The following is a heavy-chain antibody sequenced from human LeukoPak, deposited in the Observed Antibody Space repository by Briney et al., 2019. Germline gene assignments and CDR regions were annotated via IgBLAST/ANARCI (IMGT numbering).Heavy chain of an antibody. CDR2: INSDGSST. CDR3: ARRVVVPAAPYYFDY. CDR1: GFIFSSYW. Sequence: GGSLRLSCAASGFIFSSYWMHWVRQAPGKGLVWVPRINSDGSSTSYADSVKGRFTISRDNAKNTLYLQMNSLRAEDTAVYYCARRVVVPAAPYYFDYWGQGTLVTVSS. V-gene: IGHV3-74*01. D-gene: IGHD2-2*01. J-gene: IGHJ4*02.